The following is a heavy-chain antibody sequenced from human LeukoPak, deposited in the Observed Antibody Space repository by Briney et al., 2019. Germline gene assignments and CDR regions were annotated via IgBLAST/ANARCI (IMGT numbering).Heavy chain of an antibody. CDR3: ASLPSTSSMLDAFDI. CDR2: IYHSGST. D-gene: IGHD2-8*01. CDR1: GGSISSSNW. Sequence: SETLSLTCAVSGGSISSSNWWSWVRQPPGKGLEWIGEIYHSGSTNYNASLKSRVTISVDKSKNQFSLKLSSVTAADTAVYYCASLPSTSSMLDAFDIWGQGTMVTVSS. V-gene: IGHV4-4*02. J-gene: IGHJ3*02.